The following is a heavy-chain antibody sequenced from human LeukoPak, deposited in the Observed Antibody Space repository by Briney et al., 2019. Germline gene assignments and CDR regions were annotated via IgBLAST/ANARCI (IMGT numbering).Heavy chain of an antibody. Sequence: GGSLRLSCAASGFTFSSYWMSWVRQAPGKGLEWVANIKQDGSEKYYVDSVKGRFTISRDNAKNSLYLQMNSLRAEDTAVYYCAKDTAMEKFDYWGQGTLVTVSS. D-gene: IGHD5-18*01. CDR2: IKQDGSEK. J-gene: IGHJ4*02. V-gene: IGHV3-7*04. CDR3: AKDTAMEKFDY. CDR1: GFTFSSYW.